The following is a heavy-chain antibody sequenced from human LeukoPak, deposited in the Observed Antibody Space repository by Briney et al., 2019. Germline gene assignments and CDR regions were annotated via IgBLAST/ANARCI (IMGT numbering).Heavy chain of an antibody. J-gene: IGHJ4*02. CDR3: ARDHYWSFDY. CDR1: GFPFSAYS. D-gene: IGHD1-1*01. CDR2: ISGSSSAT. V-gene: IGHV3-48*02. Sequence: GGSLRLSCAAFGFPFSAYSMNWVRQAPGKGLEWVSYISGSSSATYYADSVKGRFTISRDDAKNSVYLQMDSLRDDDTAVYYCARDHYWSFDYWGQGTLVTVSS.